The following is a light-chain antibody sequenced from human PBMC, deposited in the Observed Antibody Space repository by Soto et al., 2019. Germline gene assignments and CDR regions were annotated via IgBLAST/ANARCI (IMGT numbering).Light chain of an antibody. CDR3: PLYGPSPMYT. CDR1: QSVSSRY. CDR2: ATS. V-gene: IGKV3-20*01. Sequence: IVLTQSPGTLSLSPGERATLSFRASQSVSSRYLAWYQKRRGQAPRLLIYATSTRATGIPDRFTGSGSGTDITLTISRLEPEDFAVYFCPLYGPSPMYTVGQGTKLEI. J-gene: IGKJ2*01.